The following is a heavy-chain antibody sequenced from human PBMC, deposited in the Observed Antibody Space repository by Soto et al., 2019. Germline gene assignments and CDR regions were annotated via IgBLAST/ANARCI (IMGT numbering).Heavy chain of an antibody. V-gene: IGHV2-5*02. CDR2: IYWDDDK. Sequence: QITLKESGPTLVKPTQTLTLTCTFSGFSLSTSGVGVGWIRQPPGKALEWLALIYWDDDKRYSPSLKSRLTINKDTSKNQVVLTMTNMDPVDTATYYCAHFPHYCSGGSCYSYYFDYWGQGTLVTVSS. CDR3: AHFPHYCSGGSCYSYYFDY. J-gene: IGHJ4*02. CDR1: GFSLSTSGVG. D-gene: IGHD2-15*01.